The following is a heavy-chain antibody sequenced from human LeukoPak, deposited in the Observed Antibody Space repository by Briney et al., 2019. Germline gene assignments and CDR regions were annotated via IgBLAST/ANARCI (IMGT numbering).Heavy chain of an antibody. CDR3: TTSDSSGEYYNGMDV. D-gene: IGHD6-19*01. Sequence: GGSLRLSCAASGFTFSNTWMSWVRQAPGKGLEWVGRIKIKIDGATADYAAPVKGRFTISRDDSKNTLYLQMNSLRIEDTAVYYCTTSDSSGEYYNGMDVWGQGTTVTVSS. V-gene: IGHV3-15*01. CDR1: GFTFSNTW. CDR2: IKIKIDGATA. J-gene: IGHJ6*02.